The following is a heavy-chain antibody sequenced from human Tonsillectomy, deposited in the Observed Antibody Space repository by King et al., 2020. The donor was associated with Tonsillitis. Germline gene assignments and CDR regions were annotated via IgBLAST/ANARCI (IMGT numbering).Heavy chain of an antibody. D-gene: IGHD2-2*01. CDR1: GFTFSSYW. CDR3: ARGWDIVVVPAAYANSGDPLDY. Sequence: VQLVESGGGLVQPGGSLRLSCAASGFTFSSYWMHWVRQAPGKGLVWVSRINSDGSSTSYADSVKGRFTISRDNAKNTLYLQMNSLRAEDTAVYYCARGWDIVVVPAAYANSGDPLDYWGQGTLVTVSS. CDR2: INSDGSST. J-gene: IGHJ4*02. V-gene: IGHV3-74*01.